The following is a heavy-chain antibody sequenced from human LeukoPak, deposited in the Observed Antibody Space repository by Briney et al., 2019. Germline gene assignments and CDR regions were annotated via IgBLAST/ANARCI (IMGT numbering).Heavy chain of an antibody. V-gene: IGHV3-7*01. CDR2: IKQDGSEK. CDR3: AKDRIAAAGTFPYNWFDP. J-gene: IGHJ5*02. D-gene: IGHD6-13*01. Sequence: GGSLRLSCAASGFTFSRYWMSWVRQAPGKGLEWVANIKQDGSEKYYVDSVKGRFTISRDNAKNSLYLQMNSLRAEDTAVYYCAKDRIAAAGTFPYNWFDPWGQGTLVTVSS. CDR1: GFTFSRYW.